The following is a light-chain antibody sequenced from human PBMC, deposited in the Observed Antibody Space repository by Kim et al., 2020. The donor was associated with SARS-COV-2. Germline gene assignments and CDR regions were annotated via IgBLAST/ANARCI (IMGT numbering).Light chain of an antibody. Sequence: DIQMTQSPSSLSASVGDRVTITCRASQGIRSGLGWYQQKPGRAPKLLIYPASSLHSGVPSRFSGSGSGTDFTLTISSLQPEDVATYFCLQAKNCPIAFGQGTRLEIK. V-gene: IGKV1-17*01. J-gene: IGKJ5*01. CDR2: PAS. CDR3: LQAKNCPIA. CDR1: QGIRSG.